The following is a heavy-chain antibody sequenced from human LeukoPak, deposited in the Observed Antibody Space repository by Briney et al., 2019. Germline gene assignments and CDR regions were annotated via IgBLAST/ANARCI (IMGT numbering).Heavy chain of an antibody. CDR2: INPNSGGT. Sequence: ASVKVSCKASGYTFTGFYMHWVRQAPGQGREWMGWINPNSGGTNNAQKFQGRVTMTRDTSISTAYMDLSRLTSDDTAVYYCARDPRGGIPHDYWGQGTLVTVSS. J-gene: IGHJ4*02. CDR3: ARDPRGGIPHDY. V-gene: IGHV1-2*02. CDR1: GYTFTGFY. D-gene: IGHD2-15*01.